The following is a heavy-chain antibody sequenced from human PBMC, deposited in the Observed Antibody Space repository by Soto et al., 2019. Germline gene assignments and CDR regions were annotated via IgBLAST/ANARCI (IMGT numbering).Heavy chain of an antibody. Sequence: QVQLVQSGAAVKKPGSSVKVSCKASGGTFSSYTISWVRQAPGQGLELMGRIIPILGIANYAQKFQGRVTITADKSTRTAYIELSSLRSEDTAVYYCARDLLTNTIFYYGMDVWGQGTTVTVSS. CDR2: IIPILGIA. D-gene: IGHD3-9*01. V-gene: IGHV1-69*08. CDR3: ARDLLTNTIFYYGMDV. J-gene: IGHJ6*02. CDR1: GGTFSSYT.